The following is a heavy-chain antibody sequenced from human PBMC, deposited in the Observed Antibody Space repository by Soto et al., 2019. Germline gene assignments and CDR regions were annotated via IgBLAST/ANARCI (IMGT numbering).Heavy chain of an antibody. CDR2: ISFDGGNQ. D-gene: IGHD6-13*01. J-gene: IGHJ5*02. CDR1: GFDFNTYG. Sequence: QVQLVQSGGGVVQPGRSLRLSCAASGFDFNTYGLHWVRQAPGTGLEWVAGISFDGGNQYYADSVKGRFTISRDKSNNTLFLQMNSLGAEDSATYYCAKDSSITAAGSGGWFDPWGQGPLVIVSS. CDR3: AKDSSITAAGSGGWFDP. V-gene: IGHV3-30*18.